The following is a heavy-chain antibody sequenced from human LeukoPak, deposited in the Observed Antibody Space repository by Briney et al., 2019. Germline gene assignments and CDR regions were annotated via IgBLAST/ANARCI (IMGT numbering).Heavy chain of an antibody. D-gene: IGHD3-3*01. CDR3: ARHLGGSGSTDAFDI. Sequence: PSETLSLTCTVSGXSISSTIYYCAWIRQPPGKGLEWIGSIYYGGKTYYNPSLKSRVTTSVDTSKNQFSLKLSSVTAADTAVYYCARHLGGSGSTDAFDIWGQGTVVTVSS. J-gene: IGHJ3*02. CDR2: IYYGGKT. V-gene: IGHV4-39*01. CDR1: GXSISSTIYY.